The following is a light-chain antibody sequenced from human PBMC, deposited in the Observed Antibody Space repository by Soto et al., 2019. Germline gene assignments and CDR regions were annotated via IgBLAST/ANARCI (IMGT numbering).Light chain of an antibody. J-gene: IGLJ3*02. CDR1: SSDVGGYNY. CDR3: SSYTSRSTWV. V-gene: IGLV2-14*01. CDR2: EVS. Sequence: QSALTQPASVSGSPGQSITISCTGTSSDVGGYNYVSWYQQHPVKAPKLMIYEVSNRPSGVSNRFSGSKSGNTASLTISGLQAEDETDYYCSSYTSRSTWVFGGGTKLTVL.